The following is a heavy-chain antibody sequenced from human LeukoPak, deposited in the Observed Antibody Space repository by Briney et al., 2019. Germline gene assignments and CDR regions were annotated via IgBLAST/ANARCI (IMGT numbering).Heavy chain of an antibody. CDR3: ARYLYGDSAFYFDF. CDR1: GFSLSTSGMC. J-gene: IGHJ4*02. V-gene: IGHV2-70*01. D-gene: IGHD4-17*01. CDR2: VNWDDEK. Sequence: SGPALVKPTQTLTLTCSFSGFSLSTSGMCVSWIRQAPGKALEWLALVNWDDEKYYSASLKTRLTISKDTSKNQVVLTMTNMHPVDTATYYCARYLYGDSAFYFDFWGQGTLVTVSS.